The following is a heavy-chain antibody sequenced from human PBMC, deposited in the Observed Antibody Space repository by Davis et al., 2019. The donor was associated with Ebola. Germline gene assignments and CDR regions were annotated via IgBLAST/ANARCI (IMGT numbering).Heavy chain of an antibody. CDR3: ARALHDEVLDY. J-gene: IGHJ4*02. D-gene: IGHD1-1*01. CDR2: PSHNERAS. Sequence: PGGSLRLSCVASGFTFSNNAMHWVPQVPGKGLEWVAVPSHNERASFYGESVQGRFTISRDNSENVLYLQIDSLRPDDTAIYFCARALHDEVLDYWGQGTPVSVSS. V-gene: IGHV3-30*04. CDR1: GFTFSNNA.